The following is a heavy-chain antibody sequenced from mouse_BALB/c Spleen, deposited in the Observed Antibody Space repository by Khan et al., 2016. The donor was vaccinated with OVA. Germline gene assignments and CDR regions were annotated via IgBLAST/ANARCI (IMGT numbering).Heavy chain of an antibody. D-gene: IGHD2-1*01. CDR1: GYTFTNYG. J-gene: IGHJ1*01. CDR3: ARDGNYWYFDV. V-gene: IGHV9-1*02. CDR2: INPYTGEP. Sequence: QIQSVQSGPELKKPGETVKISCKASGYTFTNYGMNWVKQAPGKGLKWMGWINPYTGEPTYADDFKGRFAFSLETSASTAYLQINNLKNEDMATYFCARDGNYWYFDVWGAGTTVTVSS.